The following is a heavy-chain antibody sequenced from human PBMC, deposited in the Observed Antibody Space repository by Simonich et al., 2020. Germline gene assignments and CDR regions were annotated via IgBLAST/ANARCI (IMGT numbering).Heavy chain of an antibody. Sequence: EVQLVESGGGLVQPGGSLRLSCADSGFTFSSNWMTWVRKAPGKGLVWVSRIISDEGSTSYADSVKGRFTISRDNAKNTLYLQMNSLRAEDTAVYYCAREAGDLWYFDLWGRGTLVTVSS. CDR3: AREAGDLWYFDL. CDR1: GFTFSSNW. D-gene: IGHD7-27*01. V-gene: IGHV3-74*01. J-gene: IGHJ2*01. CDR2: IISDEGST.